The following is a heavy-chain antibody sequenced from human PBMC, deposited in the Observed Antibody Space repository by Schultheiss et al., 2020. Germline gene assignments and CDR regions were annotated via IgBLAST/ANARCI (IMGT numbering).Heavy chain of an antibody. CDR2: TRNKANSYAT. D-gene: IGHD6-19*01. J-gene: IGHJ4*02. CDR1: GFTFSDHY. Sequence: GGSLRLSCAASGFTFSDHYMDWVRQAPGKGLEWVGRTRNKANSYATAYAASVKGRFTISRDDSKNTAYLQMNSLKTEDTAVYYCAREYNSGLDYWGQGTLVTVSS. V-gene: IGHV3-72*01. CDR3: AREYNSGLDY.